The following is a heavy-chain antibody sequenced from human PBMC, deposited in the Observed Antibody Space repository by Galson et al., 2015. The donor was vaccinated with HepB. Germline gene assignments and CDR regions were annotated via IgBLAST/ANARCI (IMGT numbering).Heavy chain of an antibody. CDR1: GFTFSSYG. D-gene: IGHD2-2*01. CDR3: AREEVVVPAVHYYYYGMDV. Sequence: SLRLSCAASGFTFSSYGMHWVRQAPGKGLEWVAVIWYDGSNKYYADSVKGRFTISRDNSKNTLYLQMNSLRAEDTAVYYCAREEVVVPAVHYYYYGMDVWGQGTTVTVSS. J-gene: IGHJ6*02. CDR2: IWYDGSNK. V-gene: IGHV3-33*08.